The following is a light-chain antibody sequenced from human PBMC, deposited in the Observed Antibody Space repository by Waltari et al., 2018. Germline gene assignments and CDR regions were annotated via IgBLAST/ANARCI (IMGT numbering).Light chain of an antibody. Sequence: EIVLTQSPGTLSLSPGERDTLSCRASQSVGKYLAWYQQKPGQAPRLLIYHTSTRATGIPDRFSGSGSGTDFSLTISRLEPEDFAVYHCQMYVNLPATFGQGTKVEI. CDR3: QMYVNLPAT. CDR2: HTS. J-gene: IGKJ1*01. V-gene: IGKV3-20*01. CDR1: QSVGKY.